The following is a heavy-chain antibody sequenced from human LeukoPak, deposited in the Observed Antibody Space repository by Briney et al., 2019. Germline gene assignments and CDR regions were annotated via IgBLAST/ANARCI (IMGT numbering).Heavy chain of an antibody. CDR2: ISGSGDST. CDR1: GFTFSSCA. J-gene: IGHJ5*02. Sequence: GGSLRLSCAASGFTFSSCAMNWVRQAPGKGLEWVSTISGSGDSTYYADSVKGRFTISRDNSKNTLYLQMNSLRAEDTAVYYCAKDSGSYYGNWFDPWGQGTLVTVSS. V-gene: IGHV3-23*01. CDR3: AKDSGSYYGNWFDP. D-gene: IGHD1-26*01.